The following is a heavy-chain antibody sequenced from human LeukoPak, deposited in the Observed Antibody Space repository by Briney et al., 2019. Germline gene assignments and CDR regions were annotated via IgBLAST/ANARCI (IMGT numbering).Heavy chain of an antibody. J-gene: IGHJ4*02. D-gene: IGHD3-16*01. CDR2: IYYSGST. V-gene: IGHV4-61*01. Sequence: PSETLSLTCTVSGGSISSSSYYWSWIRQPPGKGLERIGYIYYSGSTNYNPSLKSRVTISVDTSKNQFSLKLSSVTAADTAVYYCARGEGYARMSFDYWGQGTLVTVSS. CDR1: GGSISSSSYY. CDR3: ARGEGYARMSFDY.